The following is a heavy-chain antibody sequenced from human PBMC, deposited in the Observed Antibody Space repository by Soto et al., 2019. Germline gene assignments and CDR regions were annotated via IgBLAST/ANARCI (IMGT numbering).Heavy chain of an antibody. Sequence: QVQLVESGGGVVQPGRSLRLSCAASGFTFSSYGMHWVRQAPGKGLEWVAVISYDGSNKYYADSVKGRFTISRDNSKNTLYLQMNSLRAVDTAVYYCAKDRGIVVVVAALLGAFDIWGQGTMVTVSS. CDR2: ISYDGSNK. D-gene: IGHD2-15*01. J-gene: IGHJ3*02. CDR3: AKDRGIVVVVAALLGAFDI. CDR1: GFTFSSYG. V-gene: IGHV3-30*18.